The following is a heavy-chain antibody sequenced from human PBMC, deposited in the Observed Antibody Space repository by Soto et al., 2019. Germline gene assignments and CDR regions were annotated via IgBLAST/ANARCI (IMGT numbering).Heavy chain of an antibody. D-gene: IGHD2-2*01. J-gene: IGHJ6*02. CDR3: ASPFIGYCSSTSCRGMDV. Sequence: SETLSLTCAVYGGSFSGHYWSWIRQPPGKGLEWIGEINHSGSTNYNPSLKSRVTISVDTSKNQFSLKLSSVTAADTAVYYCASPFIGYCSSTSCRGMDVWGQGTTVTVSS. CDR1: GGSFSGHY. V-gene: IGHV4-34*01. CDR2: INHSGST.